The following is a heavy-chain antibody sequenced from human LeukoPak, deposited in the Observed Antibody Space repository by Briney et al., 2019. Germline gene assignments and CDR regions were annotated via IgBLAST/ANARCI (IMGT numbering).Heavy chain of an antibody. CDR1: GSTFSSYA. D-gene: IGHD3-3*01. J-gene: IGHJ6*03. CDR3: AKDLVRITIFGVVIPPGYYMDV. CDR2: ISGSGGST. V-gene: IGHV3-23*01. Sequence: GGSLRLSCAPSGSTFSSYAMSSVRQAAGKGLEWVLSISGSGGSTYYADSVKGRFTISRDNSKNTLYLQMNSLRAEDTAVYYCAKDLVRITIFGVVIPPGYYMDVWGKGTTVTVSS.